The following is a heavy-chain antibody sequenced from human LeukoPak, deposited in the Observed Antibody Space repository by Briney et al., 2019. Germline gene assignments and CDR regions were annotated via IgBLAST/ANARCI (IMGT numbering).Heavy chain of an antibody. CDR2: IYHTGST. D-gene: IGHD3-16*01. V-gene: IGHV4-59*08. J-gene: IGHJ3*01. CDR1: GASVSSGYY. Sequence: SETLSLTCTVSGASVSSGYYWSWIRQPPGKGLEWIAYIYHTGSTDSNPSLKSRVTISLDTSKNQFSLKLSSVTAADTAVYYCARRWVYDKRAFDAWGQGTMVTVSS. CDR3: ARRWVYDKRAFDA.